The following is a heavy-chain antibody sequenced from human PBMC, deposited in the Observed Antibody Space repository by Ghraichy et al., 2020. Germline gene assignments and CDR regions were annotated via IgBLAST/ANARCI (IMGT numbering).Heavy chain of an antibody. Sequence: GSLNISCAASGFTFSSYAMSWVRQAPGKGLEWVSPFSGSGGSTYYADSVTGRFTISRDNSKNTLYLQMSSLRADDTALYCCAKGLGSGWTAFDYWGQGTLVTVSS. J-gene: IGHJ4*02. CDR3: AKGLGSGWTAFDY. CDR2: FSGSGGST. V-gene: IGHV3-23*01. CDR1: GFTFSSYA. D-gene: IGHD6-19*01.